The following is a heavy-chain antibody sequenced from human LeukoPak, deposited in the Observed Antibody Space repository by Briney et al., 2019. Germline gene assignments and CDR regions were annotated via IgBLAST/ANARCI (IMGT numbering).Heavy chain of an antibody. J-gene: IGHJ4*02. Sequence: GGSLRLSCAASGFTFSSYGMHWVRQAPGKGLEWVAVISYDGSNKYYADSVKGRFTISRDNSKNTLYLQMNSLRAEETAVYYCTYSSSWYTSFDYWGQGTLVTVSS. CDR2: ISYDGSNK. CDR3: TYSSSWYTSFDY. CDR1: GFTFSSYG. D-gene: IGHD6-13*01. V-gene: IGHV3-30*03.